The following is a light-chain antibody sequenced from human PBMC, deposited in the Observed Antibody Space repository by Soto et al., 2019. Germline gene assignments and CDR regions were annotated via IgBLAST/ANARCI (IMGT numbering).Light chain of an antibody. Sequence: DIQMTQSSSSLSASVGDRVTITCRASQGISNYVAWYQQKPGKVTTLLIYEASTLQSGVPSRFSGRGSGSDFTLTISGLQPEDVSTYYGQNYNSAPYAFGQGNKLEIK. CDR1: QGISNY. V-gene: IGKV1-27*01. CDR3: QNYNSAPYA. J-gene: IGKJ2*01. CDR2: EAS.